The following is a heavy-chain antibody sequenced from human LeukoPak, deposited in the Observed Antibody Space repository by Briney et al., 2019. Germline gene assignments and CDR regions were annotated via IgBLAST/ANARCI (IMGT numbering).Heavy chain of an antibody. J-gene: IGHJ2*01. CDR3: ARVHGVNPAITGYFDL. V-gene: IGHV4-59*01. CDR2: IYYSGST. D-gene: IGHD5-12*01. Sequence: SETLSLTCTVSGGSISSYYWSWIRQPPGKGLEWIGYIYYSGSTSYNPSLKSRVTISVDTSKNQFSLKLSSVTAADTAVYYCARVHGVNPAITGYFDLWGRGTLVTVSS. CDR1: GGSISSYY.